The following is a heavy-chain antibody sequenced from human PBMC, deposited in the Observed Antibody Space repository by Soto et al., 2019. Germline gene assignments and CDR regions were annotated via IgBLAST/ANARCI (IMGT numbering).Heavy chain of an antibody. Sequence: QVQLVESGGGVFQPGRSLRLSCAASGFTCSSYGMHWVRQAPGKGLEWVAVISYDGSNKYYADSVKGRFTISRDNSKNTLYLQMNSLRAEDTAVYYCAKDLHGYCSGGSCYPTGYWGQGTLVSVSS. V-gene: IGHV3-30*18. J-gene: IGHJ4*02. CDR1: GFTCSSYG. D-gene: IGHD2-15*01. CDR2: ISYDGSNK. CDR3: AKDLHGYCSGGSCYPTGY.